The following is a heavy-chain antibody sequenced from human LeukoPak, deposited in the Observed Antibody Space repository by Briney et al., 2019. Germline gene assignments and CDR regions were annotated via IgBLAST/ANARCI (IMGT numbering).Heavy chain of an antibody. J-gene: IGHJ4*02. CDR2: ISTSGSTI. CDR1: GFTFGDYY. V-gene: IGHV3-11*04. Sequence: GGSLRLSCAASGFTFGDYYMSWIRQAPGKGLEWVSYISTSGSTIYYADSVKGRFTISRDNAKNSLYLQMNSLRAEDTAVYYCASQQDYGDYYFDHWGQGTPVTVSS. D-gene: IGHD4-17*01. CDR3: ASQQDYGDYYFDH.